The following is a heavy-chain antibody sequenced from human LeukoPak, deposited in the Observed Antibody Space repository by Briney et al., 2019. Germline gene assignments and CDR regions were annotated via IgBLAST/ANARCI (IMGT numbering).Heavy chain of an antibody. CDR1: GGSISSSSYY. CDR2: INHSGST. Sequence: PSETLSLTCTVSGGSISSSSYYWGWIRQPPGKGLEWIGEINHSGSTNYNPSLKSRVTISVDTSKNQFSLKLSSVTAADTAVYYCARSYKVRGVMNYWGQGTLVTVSS. V-gene: IGHV4-39*07. D-gene: IGHD3-10*01. CDR3: ARSYKVRGVMNY. J-gene: IGHJ4*02.